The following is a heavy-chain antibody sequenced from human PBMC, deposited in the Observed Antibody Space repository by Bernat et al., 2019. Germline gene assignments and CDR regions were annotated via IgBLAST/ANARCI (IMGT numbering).Heavy chain of an antibody. V-gene: IGHV3-74*01. J-gene: IGHJ4*02. D-gene: IGHD1-1*01. CDR1: GFTFTSYW. CDR2: INNDGSKT. CDR3: ARALQD. Sequence: EVQLVESGGGLVQPGGSLRLSCAASGFTFTSYWMHWVRQAPGKGLVWVSHINNDGSKTGYADSVKGRFTISRDNAKNTLYLQMNSLRAEDTAVYYCARALQDWGQGTQVTVSS.